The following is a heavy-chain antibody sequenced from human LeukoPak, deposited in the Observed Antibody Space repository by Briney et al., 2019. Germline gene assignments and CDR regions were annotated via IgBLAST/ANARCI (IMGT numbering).Heavy chain of an antibody. CDR1: GYTFTGYY. J-gene: IGHJ4*02. V-gene: IGHV1-2*06. Sequence: GASVKVTCKASGYTFTGYYMHWVRQAPGQGLEWMGRINPNSGGTNYAQKFQGGVTMTRDTSISTAYMELSRLRSDDTAVYYCARVPGAYCGGDCDDYWGQGTLVTVSS. CDR3: ARVPGAYCGGDCDDY. D-gene: IGHD2-21*02. CDR2: INPNSGGT.